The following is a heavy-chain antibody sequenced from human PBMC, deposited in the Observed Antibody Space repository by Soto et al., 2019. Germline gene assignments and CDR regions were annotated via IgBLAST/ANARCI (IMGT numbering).Heavy chain of an antibody. CDR1: GGSISSSPYY. J-gene: IGHJ5*02. Sequence: QLQLQESGPGLVKPSETLSLTCTVSGGSISSSPYYWGWIRQPPEKGLEWIASIYYSGSTYYNPSLKSRVTISVDTSKNQFSLKVNSVTAADTAVYYCARQLPASLFSGWFDPWGQGTLVTVSS. D-gene: IGHD2-2*01. CDR2: IYYSGST. V-gene: IGHV4-39*01. CDR3: ARQLPASLFSGWFDP.